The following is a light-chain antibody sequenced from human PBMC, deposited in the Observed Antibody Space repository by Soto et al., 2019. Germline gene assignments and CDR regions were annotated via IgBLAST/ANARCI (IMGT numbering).Light chain of an antibody. CDR3: GTWDSSQSAGQGV. V-gene: IGLV1-51*02. Sequence: QSVLTQPPSVSAAPGQKGTISCSGSSSKNGKKYVSWYQQLPGTAPKLLIYENNKRPSGIPDRFSGSKSGTSATLGITGLQTGDEADYYCGTWDSSQSAGQGVFGTGTKVTDL. CDR2: ENN. CDR1: SSKNGKKY. J-gene: IGLJ1*01.